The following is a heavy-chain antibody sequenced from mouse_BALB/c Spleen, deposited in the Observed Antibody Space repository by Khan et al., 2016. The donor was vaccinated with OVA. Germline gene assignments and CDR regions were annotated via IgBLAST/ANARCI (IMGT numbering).Heavy chain of an antibody. Sequence: VQLKESGPDLVKPSQSLSLTCTVTGYSITSGYSWHWIRQFPGNKLEWMGYIHYSGTTNYNPSLKSRISITRDTSKNPFFLQLNSVTTEDTATYYCARSGTTVVPYLYFDVWGAGTTVTVSS. CDR2: IHYSGTT. CDR3: ARSGTTVVPYLYFDV. D-gene: IGHD1-1*01. CDR1: GYSITSGYS. V-gene: IGHV3-1*02. J-gene: IGHJ1*01.